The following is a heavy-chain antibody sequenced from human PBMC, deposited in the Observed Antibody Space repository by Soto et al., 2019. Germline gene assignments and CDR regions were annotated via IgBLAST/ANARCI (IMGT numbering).Heavy chain of an antibody. CDR1: GFTFGTTD. CDR2: IYGSGGIT. D-gene: IGHD3-10*01. Sequence: QLLQSGGGLVQPGGSLTLSCAASGFTFGTTDMCWFRQAPGEGLAWVSTIYGSGGITYYADSVKGRFTISRDNSRHTVYLQLNSLRVDDTALYYCVKNSRRFNTWGQGALVTVSS. J-gene: IGHJ5*02. CDR3: VKNSRRFNT. V-gene: IGHV3-23*01.